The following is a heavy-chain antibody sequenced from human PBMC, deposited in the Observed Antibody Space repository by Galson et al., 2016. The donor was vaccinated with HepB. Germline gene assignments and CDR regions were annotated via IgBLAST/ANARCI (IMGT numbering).Heavy chain of an antibody. CDR3: ATHTSYVDYCGMDV. CDR2: IDPSDSYT. CDR1: GYSFTSYW. D-gene: IGHD5-18*01. Sequence: QSGAEVKKPGESLKISCKGSGYSFTSYWISWVRQMPGKGLEWMGRIDPSDSYTNYRPSFEGHVIISADKSISTAYLQWSSLEASDTAMYYCATHTSYVDYCGMDVCGKGTTVTVSA. V-gene: IGHV5-10-1*01. J-gene: IGHJ6*04.